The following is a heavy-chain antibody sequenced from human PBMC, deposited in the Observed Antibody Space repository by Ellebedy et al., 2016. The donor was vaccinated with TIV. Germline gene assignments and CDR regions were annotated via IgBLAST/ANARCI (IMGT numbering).Heavy chain of an antibody. V-gene: IGHV3-30-3*01. Sequence: GGSLRLSXAASGFTFSDYAMHWVRQAPGKGLEWVTLISVDGSKEYYADSVKGRFTISRDNSKNTLYLQMNSLRAEDAAVYYCATGYSTDWYYYWGQGTLVTVSS. CDR1: GFTFSDYA. CDR3: ATGYSTDWYYY. CDR2: ISVDGSKE. D-gene: IGHD6-19*01. J-gene: IGHJ4*02.